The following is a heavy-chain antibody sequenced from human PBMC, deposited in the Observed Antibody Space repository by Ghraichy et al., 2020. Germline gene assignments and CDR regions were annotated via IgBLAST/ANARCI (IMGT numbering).Heavy chain of an antibody. D-gene: IGHD4-23*01. V-gene: IGHV4-39*01. CDR3: AGRNPAGGGALDC. Sequence: SETLSLTCIVSGDSLNNDRYYWGCVRQPTGKGWVWFGSVYSSGGTYYSPSLKSRVTISVDTSKTQFSLMLKSVTAADTAGYYCAGRNPAGGGALDCWGQGAPVTVSS. CDR1: GDSLNNDRYY. CDR2: VYSSGGT. J-gene: IGHJ4*02.